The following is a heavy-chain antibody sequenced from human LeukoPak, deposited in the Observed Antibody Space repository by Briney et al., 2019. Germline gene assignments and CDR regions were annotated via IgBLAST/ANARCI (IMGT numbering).Heavy chain of an antibody. CDR3: AREGSSYGGNWFDP. V-gene: IGHV1-69*13. D-gene: IGHD6-13*01. J-gene: IGHJ5*02. Sequence: GASVKVSCTASGGTFSSYAISWVRQAPGRGLEWMGGIIPIFGTANYAQKFQGRVTITADESTSTAYMELSSLRSEDTAVYYCAREGSSYGGNWFDPWGQGTLVTVSS. CDR1: GGTFSSYA. CDR2: IIPIFGTA.